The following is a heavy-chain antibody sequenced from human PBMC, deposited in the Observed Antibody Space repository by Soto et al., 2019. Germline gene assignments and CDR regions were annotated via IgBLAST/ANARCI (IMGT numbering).Heavy chain of an antibody. Sequence: ASVKVSCKASGYTFTSYAMHWVRQAPGQRLEWMGWINAGNGNTKYSQKFQGRVTITRDTSASTAYMELSSLRSEDTAVYYCARASGYCSGGSCFNYWGQGTLVTVSS. V-gene: IGHV1-3*01. D-gene: IGHD2-15*01. CDR2: INAGNGNT. J-gene: IGHJ4*02. CDR1: GYTFTSYA. CDR3: ARASGYCSGGSCFNY.